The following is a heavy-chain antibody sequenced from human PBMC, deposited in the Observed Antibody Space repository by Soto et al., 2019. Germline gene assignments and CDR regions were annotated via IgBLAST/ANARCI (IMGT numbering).Heavy chain of an antibody. CDR3: VTISGWSRYKYFDP. CDR1: GGSINSSTYY. Sequence: SETLSLTCTVSGGSINSSTYYWGWIRQPPGKGLEWIGSFSYSGSTYYNPSLKSRVTISLDTSKNQFSLNLGSVIAADTALYYCVTISGWSRYKYFDPWGQGSLVTVSS. V-gene: IGHV4-39*01. CDR2: FSYSGST. J-gene: IGHJ5*02. D-gene: IGHD6-19*01.